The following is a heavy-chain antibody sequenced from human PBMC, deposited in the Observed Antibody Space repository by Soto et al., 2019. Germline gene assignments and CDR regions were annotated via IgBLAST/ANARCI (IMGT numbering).Heavy chain of an antibody. Sequence: QITLNESGPTVVRPTETLTLTCRFSGFSLTTSGVGVGWIRQSPGKAPEWLALIYWDDDKRYSASLKSRLTITKDTSKNPVALTVSELDPTDTKTYYCAHRVLRTVFGLVPTPAIYFDFGGQGTPVAVSS. CDR2: IYWDDDK. V-gene: IGHV2-5*02. D-gene: IGHD3-3*01. J-gene: IGHJ4*02. CDR3: AHRVLRTVFGLVPTPAIYFDF. CDR1: GFSLTTSGVG.